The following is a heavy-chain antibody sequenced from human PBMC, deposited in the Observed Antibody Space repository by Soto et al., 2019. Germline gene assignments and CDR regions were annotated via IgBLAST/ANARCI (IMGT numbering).Heavy chain of an antibody. CDR2: ITSSGSTI. D-gene: IGHD3-22*01. Sequence: PGGSLRLSCAAAGFTFSSFEMNWVRQAPGKGLEWVSYITSSGSTIYYADSVKGRFTISIDNAKNSLYLQMNSLRAEDTAVYYCARDWYYDSSYDAFDXWGQGTMVTV. CDR3: ARDWYYDSSYDAFDX. CDR1: GFTFSSFE. V-gene: IGHV3-48*03. J-gene: IGHJ3*02.